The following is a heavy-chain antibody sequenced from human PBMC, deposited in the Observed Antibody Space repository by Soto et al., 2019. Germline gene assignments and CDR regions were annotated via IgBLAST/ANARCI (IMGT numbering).Heavy chain of an antibody. CDR2: ISSNGGST. D-gene: IGHD1-20*01. CDR3: ARALTSFAFDI. V-gene: IGHV3-64*01. CDR1: GFNCSSYA. Sequence: GCLLRLSCAASGFNCSSYAMHWARQAPGKGLEYVSAISSNGGSTYYANSVKGRFTISRDNSKNTLYLQMGSLRAEDMAVYYCARALTSFAFDIWDQGTMVTVSS. J-gene: IGHJ3*02.